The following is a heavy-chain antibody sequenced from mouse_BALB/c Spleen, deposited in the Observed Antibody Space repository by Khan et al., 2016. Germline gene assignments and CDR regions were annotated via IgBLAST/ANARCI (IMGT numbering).Heavy chain of an antibody. V-gene: IGHV1-4*01. D-gene: IGHD2-1*01. CDR1: GYTFTIYT. J-gene: IGHJ2*01. CDR3: ARSRRMRVNYLFDY. CDR2: INPSSGYT. Sequence: VQLQQSGAELARPGASVKMSCKASGYTFTIYTMHWVKQRPGQGLEWIGYINPSSGYTNYNQKFKDKATLTADKSSSTAYMQLSSLTSEDSAVYYCARSRRMRVNYLFDYWGQGTTPPLSS.